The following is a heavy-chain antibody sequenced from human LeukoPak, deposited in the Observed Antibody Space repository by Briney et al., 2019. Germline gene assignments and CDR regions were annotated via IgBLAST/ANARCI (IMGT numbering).Heavy chain of an antibody. D-gene: IGHD3-10*01. Sequence: SGGSLRLSCAASGFTFSTYWMTWVRQAPGKGLEWVANIKEDGSEKHYVDSVKGRLTISRDNAKNSLYLQMDSLRVEDTAVYYCASGGHVDYCGQGTLVTVSS. CDR2: IKEDGSEK. CDR1: GFTFSTYW. V-gene: IGHV3-7*01. J-gene: IGHJ4*02. CDR3: ASGGHVDY.